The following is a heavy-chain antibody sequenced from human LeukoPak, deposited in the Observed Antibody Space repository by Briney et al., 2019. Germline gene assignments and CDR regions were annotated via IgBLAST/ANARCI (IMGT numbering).Heavy chain of an antibody. D-gene: IGHD6-13*01. CDR3: ARRFIAAAGHFDY. V-gene: IGHV4-59*11. J-gene: IGHJ4*02. CDR1: GGSISSHY. Sequence: PSETLSLTCTVSGGSISSHYWTWIRQPPGKGLEWIGYIYYSGSTNYNPSLKSRVTISVDTSKNQFSLKLSSVTAADTAVYYCARRFIAAAGHFDYWGQGTLVTVSS. CDR2: IYYSGST.